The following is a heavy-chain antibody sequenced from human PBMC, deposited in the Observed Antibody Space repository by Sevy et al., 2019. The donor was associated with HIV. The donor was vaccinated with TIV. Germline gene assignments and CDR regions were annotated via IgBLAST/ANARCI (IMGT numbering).Heavy chain of an antibody. CDR2: IYYSGST. D-gene: IGHD3-16*02. Sequence: SENLSLTCTVSGGSISSYYWSWIRQPPGKGLEWIGYIYYSGSTNYNPSLKSRVTISVDTSKNQFSLKLSSVTAADTAVYYCARANRTYYDYIWGSYRTPDDAFDIWGQGTMVTVSS. V-gene: IGHV4-59*01. CDR3: ARANRTYYDYIWGSYRTPDDAFDI. J-gene: IGHJ3*02. CDR1: GGSISSYY.